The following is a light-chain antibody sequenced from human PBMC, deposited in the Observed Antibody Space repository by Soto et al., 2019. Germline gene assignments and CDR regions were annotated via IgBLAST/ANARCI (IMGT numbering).Light chain of an antibody. CDR3: QSCDGSQSAWV. CDR1: SSNIGAGYD. J-gene: IGLJ2*01. V-gene: IGLV1-40*01. Sequence: QSVLTQPPSASAAPGQRVTISCTGSSSNIGAGYDVHWYQQVPGTATKLLIYDNNNRPSGVPDRFSGSKSGTSASLAITGLQAEDEADYYCQSCDGSQSAWVFGGGTKLTVL. CDR2: DNN.